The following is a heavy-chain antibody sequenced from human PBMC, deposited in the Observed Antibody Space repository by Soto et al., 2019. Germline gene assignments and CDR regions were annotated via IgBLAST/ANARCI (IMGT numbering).Heavy chain of an antibody. J-gene: IGHJ4*02. CDR1: GFTFSSYT. CDR2: ISGSGGST. Sequence: EVQLLESGGGLVQPGGSLRLSCAASGFTFSSYTMNWVRQAPGKGLEWVSSISGSGGSTYYADSVKGRFTISRDNSKNTLYLQMSSLRAEDTAVYYCAKKRAVAVWGQGTLVTVSS. D-gene: IGHD6-19*01. V-gene: IGHV3-23*01. CDR3: AKKRAVAV.